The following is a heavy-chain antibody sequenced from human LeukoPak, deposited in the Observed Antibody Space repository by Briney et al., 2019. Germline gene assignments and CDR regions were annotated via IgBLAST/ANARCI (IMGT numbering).Heavy chain of an antibody. Sequence: ASVKVSCKASGYTFTSFEINWVRQASGQGLEWMGWMHPNSGNTGYAQKFQGRVTMTRNTSITTAYMELSGLRSEDTAVYYCVRGQSGGWHDRPSPWGQGTLVTVSS. D-gene: IGHD2-15*01. CDR1: GYTFTSFE. CDR2: MHPNSGNT. J-gene: IGHJ5*02. V-gene: IGHV1-8*01. CDR3: VRGQSGGWHDRPSP.